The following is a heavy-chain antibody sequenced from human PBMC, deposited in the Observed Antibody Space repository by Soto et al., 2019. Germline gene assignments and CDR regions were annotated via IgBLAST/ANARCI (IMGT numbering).Heavy chain of an antibody. D-gene: IGHD4-17*01. J-gene: IGHJ4*02. CDR2: IIPILGIA. CDR1: GGTFSSYI. Sequence: QVQLVQSGAEVKKPGSSVKVSCKASGGTFSSYIISWVRQAPGQGLEWMGRIIPILGIANYAQKFQGRVTITADKSTSTAYMELSSLRSEDTAVYYCAGRLDGDYGDFDSWGQGTLVTVSS. V-gene: IGHV1-69*02. CDR3: AGRLDGDYGDFDS.